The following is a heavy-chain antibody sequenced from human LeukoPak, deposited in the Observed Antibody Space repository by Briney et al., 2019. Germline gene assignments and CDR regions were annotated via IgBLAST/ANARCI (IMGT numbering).Heavy chain of an antibody. J-gene: IGHJ3*02. V-gene: IGHV4-34*01. Sequence: PSETLSLTCTVSGGSISNYYWSWIRQPPGKGLEWIGEINHSGSTNYNPSLKSRVTISVDTSKNQFSLKLSSVTAADTAVYYCARERADYYDSSGSFDIWGQGTMVTVSS. D-gene: IGHD3-22*01. CDR2: INHSGST. CDR3: ARERADYYDSSGSFDI. CDR1: GGSISNYY.